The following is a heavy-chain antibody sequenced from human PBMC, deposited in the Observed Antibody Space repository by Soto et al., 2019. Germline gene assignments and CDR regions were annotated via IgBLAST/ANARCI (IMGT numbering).Heavy chain of an antibody. CDR2: ISSTSGSTI. CDR3: ARSKCSGGGCYPRDNWYDP. CDR1: GFSFSDYY. Sequence: PGGSPKLPRAAPGFSFSDYYLNWIRQAPGEGLEGVSYISSTSGSTIYYADSVKGRFTISRDNGKNSLYLQMNSLKTEDTAIYFCARSKCSGGGCYPRDNWYDPWGQGTLVTVSS. J-gene: IGHJ5*02. D-gene: IGHD2-15*01. V-gene: IGHV3-11*01.